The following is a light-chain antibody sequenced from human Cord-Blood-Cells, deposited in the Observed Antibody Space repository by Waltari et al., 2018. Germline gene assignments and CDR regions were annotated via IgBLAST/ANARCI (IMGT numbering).Light chain of an antibody. V-gene: IGLV2-23*02. CDR2: EVS. J-gene: IGLJ3*02. Sequence: QSALTQPASVSGSPGQSITISCTGTSSDVGSYNLVSWYQQHPGKAPKLMIYEVSKRPCGVSNRFSGSKSGNTASLTISGLQAEDEADYYCCSYAGSSTWVFGGGTKLTVL. CDR1: SSDVGSYNL. CDR3: CSYAGSSTWV.